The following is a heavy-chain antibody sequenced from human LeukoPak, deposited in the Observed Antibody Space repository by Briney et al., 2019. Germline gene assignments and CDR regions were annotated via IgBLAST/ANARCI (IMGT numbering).Heavy chain of an antibody. J-gene: IGHJ4*02. D-gene: IGHD6-19*01. CDR1: GGSISSYY. CDR3: ARGQRRIAVAGTLDY. CDR2: IYYSGST. V-gene: IGHV4-59*12. Sequence: SETLSLTCTVSGGSISSYYWSWIRQPPGKGLEWIGYIYYSGSTNYNPSLKSRVTISVDTSKNQFSLKLSSVTAADTAVYYCARGQRRIAVAGTLDYWGQGTLVTVSS.